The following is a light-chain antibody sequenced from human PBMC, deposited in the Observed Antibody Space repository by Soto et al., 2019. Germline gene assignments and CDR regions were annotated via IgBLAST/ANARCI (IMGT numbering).Light chain of an antibody. CDR1: SSDIGGYNY. Sequence: QSALTQPASVSGSPGQSITISCTGTSSDIGGYNYVSWYQQHPGGVPKLLIFDVSSRPSGVSSRFSGSKSGNTASLTISGLQADDESDYYCSSYADSSARDYVFGGGTKLTVL. CDR2: DVS. J-gene: IGLJ1*01. CDR3: SSYADSSARDYV. V-gene: IGLV2-14*03.